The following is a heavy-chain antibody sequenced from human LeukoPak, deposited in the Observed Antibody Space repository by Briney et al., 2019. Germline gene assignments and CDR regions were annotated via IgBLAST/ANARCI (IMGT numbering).Heavy chain of an antibody. CDR3: ARIIRTAGYYSNPKSGAFDF. CDR2: VYSSGSA. V-gene: IGHV4-39*01. D-gene: IGHD3-9*01. CDR1: GGSIRSSHQY. Sequence: SETLFLTCDVSGGSIRSSHQYWGWVRQPPGEGLEWIGSVYSSGSAYYNPSLRTRVSISVATSKSQFSLKLTSVTAADTAVYFCARIIRTAGYYSNPKSGAFDFWGQGTPVTVYS. J-gene: IGHJ4*02.